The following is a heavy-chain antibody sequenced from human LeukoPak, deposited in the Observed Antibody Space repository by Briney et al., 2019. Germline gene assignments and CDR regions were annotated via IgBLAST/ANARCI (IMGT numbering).Heavy chain of an antibody. V-gene: IGHV3-53*01. CDR3: ASGYSGYDSVYYYYYGMDV. CDR2: IYSGGST. J-gene: IGHJ6*02. Sequence: GGSPRLSCAASGFTVSSNYMSWVRQAPGKGLEWVSVIYSGGSTYYADSVKGRFTISRDNSKNTLYLQMNSLRAEDTAVYYCASGYSGYDSVYYYYYGMDVWGQGTTVTVSS. CDR1: GFTVSSNY. D-gene: IGHD5-12*01.